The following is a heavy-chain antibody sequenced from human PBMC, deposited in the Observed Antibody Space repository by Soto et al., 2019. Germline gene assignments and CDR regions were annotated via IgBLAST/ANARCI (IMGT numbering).Heavy chain of an antibody. CDR3: AGGSGSYAWVDY. CDR1: GGTFSIYA. J-gene: IGHJ4*02. V-gene: IGHV1-69*01. D-gene: IGHD3-10*01. CDR2: IIPIFGTA. Sequence: QVQLVQSGAEVKKPGSSMKVSCKASGGTFSIYAISWVLQAHGQGLEWMGGIIPIFGTANYAQKFQGRVTIPADEATSPASMALTSLGSEHTAVYCWAGGSGSYAWVDYGGQGTLVTVSS.